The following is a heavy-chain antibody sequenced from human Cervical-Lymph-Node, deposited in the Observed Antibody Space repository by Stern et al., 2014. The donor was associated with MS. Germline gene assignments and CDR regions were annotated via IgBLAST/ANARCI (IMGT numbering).Heavy chain of an antibody. Sequence: VHLVESGGGVVPPGRSLRLSCADSGSTFSKSAMHWVRQAPGKGLEWVAVISHDGSNKQYGYSVKGRRAISRDNSRNTLSLEIYSLRAEDTAVYYCVRTESFYYYDGMDVWGHGTTVIVSS. V-gene: IGHV3-30*09. J-gene: IGHJ6*02. CDR1: GSTFSKSA. CDR2: ISHDGSNK. CDR3: VRTESFYYYDGMDV.